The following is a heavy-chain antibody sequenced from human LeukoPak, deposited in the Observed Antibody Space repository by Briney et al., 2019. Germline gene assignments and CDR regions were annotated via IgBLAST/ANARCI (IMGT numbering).Heavy chain of an antibody. CDR3: SRQVVGNDY. CDR1: GESSFSNYY. D-gene: IGHD3-22*01. V-gene: IGHV4-34*01. Sequence: SETLSLTCAVYGESSFSNYYWSWIRETPGGALEWIGEINHSGYTNYNPSLKSRVTLSIDTSKNQFSLRLNSVTAADTAVYYCSRQVVGNDYWGQGTLVTVSS. CDR2: INHSGYT. J-gene: IGHJ4*02.